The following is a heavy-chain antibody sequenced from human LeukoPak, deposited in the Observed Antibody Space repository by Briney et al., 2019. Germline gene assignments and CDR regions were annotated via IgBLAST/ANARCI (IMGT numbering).Heavy chain of an antibody. V-gene: IGHV3-23*01. CDR3: ARSSRSWGVFDI. D-gene: IGHD7-27*01. CDR2: ISTGGDDT. CDR1: GFIFSDYT. J-gene: IGHJ3*02. Sequence: GGSLRLSCAASGFIFSDYTMSWVRQAPGKGLVWVSAISTGGDDTNYADSVKGRFTNSRDSSKNTLSLHINSLRAEDTAIYYCARSSRSWGVFDIWGQGTMVTVSS.